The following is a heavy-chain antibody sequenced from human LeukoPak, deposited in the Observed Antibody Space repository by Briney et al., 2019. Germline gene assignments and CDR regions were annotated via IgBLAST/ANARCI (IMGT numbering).Heavy chain of an antibody. CDR3: ARARVLRFLEWFPGLDP. Sequence: ASVKVSCKASGYTFTSYDINWVRQATGQGLEWMGWMNPNSGNTGYAQKFQGRVTMTRNTSISTAYMELSSLRSEDTAVYYCARARVLRFLEWFPGLDPWGQGTLVTVTS. D-gene: IGHD3-3*01. V-gene: IGHV1-8*01. CDR2: MNPNSGNT. J-gene: IGHJ5*02. CDR1: GYTFTSYD.